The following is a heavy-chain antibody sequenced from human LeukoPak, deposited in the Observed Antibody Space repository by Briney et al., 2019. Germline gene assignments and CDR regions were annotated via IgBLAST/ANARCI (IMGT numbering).Heavy chain of an antibody. D-gene: IGHD4-23*01. CDR1: GFTFSTYW. J-gene: IGHJ4*02. CDR2: ISSDGSIA. Sequence: GGSLRLSCAASGFTFSTYWMHWVRQAPGKGLVWVSRISSDGSIAINADSVEGRFTVSRDNARNTLYLQMNSLRVEDTAVYYCARADYGGNSGFHYWGQGTLVTVSS. V-gene: IGHV3-74*01. CDR3: ARADYGGNSGFHY.